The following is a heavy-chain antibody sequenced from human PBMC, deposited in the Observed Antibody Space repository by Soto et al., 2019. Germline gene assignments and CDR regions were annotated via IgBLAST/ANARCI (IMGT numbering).Heavy chain of an antibody. CDR3: ARSSSSHLGAFDI. CDR2: IYSGGTT. J-gene: IGHJ3*02. V-gene: IGHV3-66*01. Sequence: EVQLVESGGGLVQPGGSLRLSCAVSGFIVSSNYMNWVRQAPGKGLEWVSVIYSGGTTYNADSVKGRFTISRDNSKNTLYRQMNSLRGEDTAVYYCARSSSSHLGAFDIWGQGTVVTVSS. CDR1: GFIVSSNY. D-gene: IGHD6-13*01.